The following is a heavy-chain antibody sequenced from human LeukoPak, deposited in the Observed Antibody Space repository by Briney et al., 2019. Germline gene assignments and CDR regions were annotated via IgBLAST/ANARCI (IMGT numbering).Heavy chain of an antibody. CDR1: GGTFSSYA. CDR2: IIPIFGTA. J-gene: IGHJ3*02. V-gene: IGHV1-69*05. D-gene: IGHD3-22*01. Sequence: SVKISCKASGGTFSSYAISWVRQAPGQGLEWMGGIIPIFGTANYAQKFQGRVTITTDESTSTAYMELSSLRSEDTAVYYCARKYYYDSSGYYGPDAFDIWGQGTMVTVSS. CDR3: ARKYYYDSSGYYGPDAFDI.